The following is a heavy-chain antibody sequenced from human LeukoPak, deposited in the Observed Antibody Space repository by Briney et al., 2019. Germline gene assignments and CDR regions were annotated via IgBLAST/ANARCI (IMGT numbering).Heavy chain of an antibody. CDR1: GFTLSSCS. Sequence: GGSLRLSCSASGFTLSSCSMHWVRQAPGKGLDYVSGISSNGGSTDYADSMKGRFTISRDNSKNTLYLQMSSLRVEDTAVYCCVSLLDDYWGQGTLVTVSS. J-gene: IGHJ4*02. V-gene: IGHV3-64D*09. CDR3: VSLLDDY. CDR2: ISSNGGST.